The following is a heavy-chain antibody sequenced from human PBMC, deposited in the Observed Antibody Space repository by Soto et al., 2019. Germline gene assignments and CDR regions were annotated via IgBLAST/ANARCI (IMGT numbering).Heavy chain of an antibody. CDR3: ATDRARVLRYFDWLLFGPDAFDI. CDR2: FDPEDGET. D-gene: IGHD3-9*01. CDR1: GYTLTELS. Sequence: ASVKVSCKVSGYTLTELSMHWVRQAPGKGLEWMGGFDPEDGETIYAQKFQGRVTMTEDTSTDTAYMELSSLRSEDTAVYYCATDRARVLRYFDWLLFGPDAFDIWGQGTMVNVSS. V-gene: IGHV1-24*01. J-gene: IGHJ3*02.